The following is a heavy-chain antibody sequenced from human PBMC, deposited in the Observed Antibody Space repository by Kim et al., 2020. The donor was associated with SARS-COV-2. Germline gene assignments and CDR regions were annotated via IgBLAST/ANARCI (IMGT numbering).Heavy chain of an antibody. Sequence: SVKVSCKASGGTFSSYAISCVRQAPGQGLEWMGGIIPIFGTANYAQKFQGRVTITADESTSTAYMELSSLRSEDTAVYYCARDIVGATYYYYSMDVWGQGTTVTVSS. V-gene: IGHV1-69*13. CDR1: GGTFSSYA. CDR2: IIPIFGTA. D-gene: IGHD1-26*01. CDR3: ARDIVGATYYYYSMDV. J-gene: IGHJ6*02.